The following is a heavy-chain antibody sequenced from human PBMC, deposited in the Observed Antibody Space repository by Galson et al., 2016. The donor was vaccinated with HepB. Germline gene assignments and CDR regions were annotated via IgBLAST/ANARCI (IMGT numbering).Heavy chain of an antibody. Sequence: TLSLTCTVSGGSISSGTYHWSWIRQPAGKGLEWIGRVYASGSTIYNPSLKSRVTISVDTSKNQFSLKLTSVTAADTAVYYCARDLRRGYSGQRYYYYYYYMDAWGKGTTVTASS. D-gene: IGHD5-18*01. CDR3: ARDLRRGYSGQRYYYYYYYMDA. V-gene: IGHV4-61*02. J-gene: IGHJ6*03. CDR2: VYASGST. CDR1: GGSISSGTYH.